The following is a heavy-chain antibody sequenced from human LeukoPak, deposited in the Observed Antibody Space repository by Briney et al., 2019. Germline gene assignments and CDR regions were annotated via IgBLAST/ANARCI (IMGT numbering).Heavy chain of an antibody. CDR3: ARDGTSTDDY. J-gene: IGHJ4*02. V-gene: IGHV1-18*01. CDR2: ISGNNDNP. CDR1: GYPFDNFG. Sequence: ASVKVSCKASGYPFDNFGLTWVRQAPGQGLEWMGWISGNNDNPNYGQKFQGRFTVTTDSSTSTAYMELRNLRFDDTAVYYCARDGTSTDDYWGQGTLVTVSS. D-gene: IGHD2-2*01.